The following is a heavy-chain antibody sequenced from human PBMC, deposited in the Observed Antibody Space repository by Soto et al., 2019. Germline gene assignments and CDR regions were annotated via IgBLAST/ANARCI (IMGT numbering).Heavy chain of an antibody. Sequence: QLQLQESGSGLVKPSQTLSLTCAVSGGSISSGGYSWSWIRQPPGKGLEWIGYIYHSGSTYYNPSLKSRVTTSVDRSKNQFSLKLSSVTAANTAVYYCARGMATTIPAAFDYWGQGTLVTVSS. J-gene: IGHJ4*02. V-gene: IGHV4-30-2*01. D-gene: IGHD5-12*01. CDR1: GGSISSGGYS. CDR2: IYHSGST. CDR3: ARGMATTIPAAFDY.